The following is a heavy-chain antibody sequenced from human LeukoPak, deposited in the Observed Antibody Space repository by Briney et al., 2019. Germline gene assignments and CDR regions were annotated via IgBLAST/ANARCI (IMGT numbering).Heavy chain of an antibody. CDR2: STGSSRSM. Sequence: GGSLRLSCAASGFTFRDYPLNWVRQAPGKGLEWLASSTGSSRSMFYADSVRGRFTISRDNAKNSLYLQMDSLRADDTAIYYCGVAASSVSDFDSWGQGTLVTVSS. V-gene: IGHV3-21*06. CDR1: GFTFRDYP. J-gene: IGHJ4*02. CDR3: GVAASSVSDFDS. D-gene: IGHD1-26*01.